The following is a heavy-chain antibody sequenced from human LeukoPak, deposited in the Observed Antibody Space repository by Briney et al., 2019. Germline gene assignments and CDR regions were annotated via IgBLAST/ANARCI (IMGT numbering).Heavy chain of an antibody. D-gene: IGHD3-3*01. J-gene: IGHJ5*02. CDR1: GGSISSCY. CDR3: ARGYYDFWSGMNWFDP. Sequence: SETLSLTCTVSGGSISSCYWSWIRQPPGRGLEWIGYIYYSGSTNYNPSLKSRVTISVDTSKNQFSLKLSSVTAADTAVYYCARGYYDFWSGMNWFDPWGQGTLVTVSS. V-gene: IGHV4-59*01. CDR2: IYYSGST.